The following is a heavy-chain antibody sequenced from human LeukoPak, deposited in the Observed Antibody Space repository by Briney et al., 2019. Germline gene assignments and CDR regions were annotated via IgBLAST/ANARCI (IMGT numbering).Heavy chain of an antibody. J-gene: IGHJ6*02. CDR1: GFTFSDYY. CDR3: ARALNLVVVPAAISDYYYYGMDV. Sequence: GGSLRLSCAASGFTFSDYYMSWIRQAPGKGLEWVSYISSSGSTIYYADSVKGRFTISRDNAKNSLYLQMNSLRAEDTAVYYCARALNLVVVPAAISDYYYYGMDVWGQGTTVTVSS. D-gene: IGHD2-2*02. CDR2: ISSSGSTI. V-gene: IGHV3-11*04.